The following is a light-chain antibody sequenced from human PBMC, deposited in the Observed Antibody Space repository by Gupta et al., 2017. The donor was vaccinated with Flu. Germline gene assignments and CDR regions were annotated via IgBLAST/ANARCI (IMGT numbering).Light chain of an antibody. Sequence: DIVLTQSPATLSLSPGERATLSCRASQSVSSYLAWYQQKPGQAPRLLIYDASNRATGIRARFSGSGYGTDFTLTISSLEPEDFEVDYCQQRNNGPSAGTFGQGTKVEIK. J-gene: IGKJ1*01. CDR1: QSVSSY. CDR2: DAS. V-gene: IGKV3-11*01. CDR3: QQRNNGPSAGT.